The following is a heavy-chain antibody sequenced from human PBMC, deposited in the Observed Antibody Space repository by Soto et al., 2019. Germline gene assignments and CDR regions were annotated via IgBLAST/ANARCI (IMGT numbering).Heavy chain of an antibody. CDR3: ARRGGDVYWYFAL. CDR1: GGSISNYY. D-gene: IGHD2-21*01. Sequence: QVQLQESGPGLVKPSETLSLTCTVSGGSISNYYWNWIRQPPGKGLEWIGYIYYSGSTKYNPSLKSRVIISVDTSKNQFSLKLSSVTAADTAVYYCARRGGDVYWYFALWGRGTLATVSS. J-gene: IGHJ2*01. V-gene: IGHV4-59*08. CDR2: IYYSGST.